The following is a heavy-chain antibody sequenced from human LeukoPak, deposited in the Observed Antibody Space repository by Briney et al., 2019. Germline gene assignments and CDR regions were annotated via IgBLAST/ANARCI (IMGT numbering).Heavy chain of an antibody. Sequence: TGGSLRLSCAASGFTVSSNYMSWVRQAPGKGLEWVSVIYSGGSTYYADSVKGRFSISRDNSKNTLYLQMNSLTAEDTAVYCCVRGWQQLGSWGRGTLVTVSS. CDR3: VRGWQQLGS. D-gene: IGHD1-1*01. V-gene: IGHV3-53*01. CDR1: GFTVSSNY. CDR2: IYSGGST. J-gene: IGHJ5*02.